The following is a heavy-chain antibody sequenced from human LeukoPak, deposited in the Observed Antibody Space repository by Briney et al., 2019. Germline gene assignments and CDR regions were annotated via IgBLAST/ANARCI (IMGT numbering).Heavy chain of an antibody. CDR1: GYTFTGYH. J-gene: IGHJ4*02. Sequence: HRASVKVSCKASGYTFTGYHMHWVRQAPGQGPEWMGRINPNSGDTNYAQKFQGRVTMTRDTSISTAYVELSRLRSDDTAVYYCARDYCSSTSCLFDYWGQGTLVTVSS. CDR2: INPNSGDT. D-gene: IGHD2-2*01. V-gene: IGHV1-2*06. CDR3: ARDYCSSTSCLFDY.